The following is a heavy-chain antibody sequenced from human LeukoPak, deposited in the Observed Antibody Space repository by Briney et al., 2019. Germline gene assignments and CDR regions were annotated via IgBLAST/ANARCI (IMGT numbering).Heavy chain of an antibody. CDR3: AKLGSGTIAARHRWYFDL. Sequence: PGGSLRLSCAASGFTFSSYAMSWVRQAPGKGLEWVSAISGSGSSTYHADSVKGRLTISRDNSKNTLYLQMNSLRAEDTAVYYCAKLGSGTIAARHRWYFDLWGRGTLVTVSS. D-gene: IGHD6-6*01. J-gene: IGHJ2*01. V-gene: IGHV3-23*01. CDR2: ISGSGSST. CDR1: GFTFSSYA.